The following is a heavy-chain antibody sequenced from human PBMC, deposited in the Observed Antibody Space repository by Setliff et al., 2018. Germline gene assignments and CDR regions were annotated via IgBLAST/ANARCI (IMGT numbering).Heavy chain of an antibody. CDR3: ARMSGFQYIDV. V-gene: IGHV4-61*09. CDR1: GDSISSRRSY. J-gene: IGHJ6*03. Sequence: SSETLSLTCTVSGDSISSRRSYWSWLRQSAGKELEWIGQIYTSWSTNYNPSLKSRVTISLDTSKNQFSLSLTSVTAEDTAVYYCARMSGFQYIDVWDIGTTVTVSS. D-gene: IGHD3-3*01. CDR2: IYTSWST.